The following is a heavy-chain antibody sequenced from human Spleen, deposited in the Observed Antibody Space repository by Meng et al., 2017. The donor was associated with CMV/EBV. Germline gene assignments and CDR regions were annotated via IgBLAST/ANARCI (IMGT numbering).Heavy chain of an antibody. CDR3: ASGTSSSWYYFDY. CDR1: GFTFSDHY. Sequence: GGSLRLSCAASGFTFSDHYMSWIRQAPGKGLEWVSYISSSGSTIYYADSVKGRFTISRDNAKNSLYLQMNSLRAEDTAVYYCASGTSSSWYYFDYWGQGTLVTVSS. V-gene: IGHV3-11*01. J-gene: IGHJ4*02. CDR2: ISSSGSTI. D-gene: IGHD6-13*01.